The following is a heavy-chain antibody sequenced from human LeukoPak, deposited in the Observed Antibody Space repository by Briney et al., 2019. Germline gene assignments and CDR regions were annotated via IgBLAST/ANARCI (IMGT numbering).Heavy chain of an antibody. CDR2: INHSGST. J-gene: IGHJ4*02. D-gene: IGHD2-8*01. V-gene: IGHV4-34*01. CDR1: GFTFSSYA. Sequence: GSLRLSCAASGFTFSSYAMSWVRQAPGKGLEWIGEINHSGSTNYNPSLKSRVTISVDTSKNQFSLKLSSVTAADTAVYYCARRLMVYAMHHFDYWGQGTLVTVSS. CDR3: ARRLMVYAMHHFDY.